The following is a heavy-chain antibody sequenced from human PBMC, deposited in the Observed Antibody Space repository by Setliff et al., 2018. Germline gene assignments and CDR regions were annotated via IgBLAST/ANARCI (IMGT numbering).Heavy chain of an antibody. J-gene: IGHJ4*02. D-gene: IGHD6-13*01. CDR2: IYHSGQT. CDR3: ARGGLAAAATH. CDR1: GYSMSSGYY. Sequence: SETLSLTCAVSGYSMSSGYYWGWFRQPPGKGLEWIGSIYHSGQTFYNPSLKSRATLSVDTSKNQFSLRLTSVPAADTAVYYCARGGLAAAATHWGQGTLVTVSS. V-gene: IGHV4-38-2*01.